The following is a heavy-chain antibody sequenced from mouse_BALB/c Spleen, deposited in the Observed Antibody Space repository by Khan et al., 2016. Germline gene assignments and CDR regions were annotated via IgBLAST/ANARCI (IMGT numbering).Heavy chain of an antibody. CDR2: ISYSGST. CDR3: ARDFDY. V-gene: IGHV3-2*02. Sequence: EVQLQESGPGLVKPSQSLSLTCTVTGYSITSDYAWNWIRQFPGNKLEWMGYISYSGSTSYNPSLTSRISITRDTSKNQFFLQLNSVTTEDTATYYCARDFDYWGQGTTLTVSS. CDR1: GYSITSDYA. J-gene: IGHJ2*01.